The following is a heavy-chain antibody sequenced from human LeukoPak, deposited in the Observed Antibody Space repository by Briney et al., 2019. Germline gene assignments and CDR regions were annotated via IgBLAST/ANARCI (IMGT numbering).Heavy chain of an antibody. J-gene: IGHJ4*02. Sequence: GGSLRLSCAASGFTFSDYYMSWIRQAPGKGLECVSYISSSGSTIYYTDSVKGRFTISRDNAKNSLYLQMNSLRAEDTAVYFCERDSAPSLASHPYPDYWGQATLVTVSA. V-gene: IGHV3-11*04. CDR3: ERDSAPSLASHPYPDY. CDR2: ISSSGSTI. CDR1: GFTFSDYY. D-gene: IGHD6-6*01.